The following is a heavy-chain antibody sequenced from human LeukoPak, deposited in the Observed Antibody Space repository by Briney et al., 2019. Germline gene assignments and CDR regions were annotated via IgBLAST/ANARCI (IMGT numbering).Heavy chain of an antibody. CDR3: ARGPSGEGDLRAFDI. J-gene: IGHJ3*02. CDR2: TYHSGST. Sequence: SQTLSLTCTVSGGSISSGGYYWSWIRQPPGKGLEWIGYTYHSGSTYYNPSLKSRVTISVDTSKNQFSLKLSSVTAADTAVYYCARGPSGEGDLRAFDIWGQGTMVTVSS. V-gene: IGHV4-30-2*01. CDR1: GGSISSGGYY. D-gene: IGHD2-15*01.